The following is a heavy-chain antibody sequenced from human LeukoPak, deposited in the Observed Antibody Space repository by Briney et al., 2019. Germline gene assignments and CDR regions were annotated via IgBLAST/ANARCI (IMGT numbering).Heavy chain of an antibody. J-gene: IGHJ5*02. Sequence: GGSLRLSCAASGFTFSSYWMSWVRQAPGKGLEWVANIKQDGSEKNYVDSVKGRFTISRDNAKNSLYLQMNSLRAEDTAVYYCARVRRTYDFWAWGQGTLVTVSS. V-gene: IGHV3-7*01. D-gene: IGHD3-3*01. CDR2: IKQDGSEK. CDR1: GFTFSSYW. CDR3: ARVRRTYDFWA.